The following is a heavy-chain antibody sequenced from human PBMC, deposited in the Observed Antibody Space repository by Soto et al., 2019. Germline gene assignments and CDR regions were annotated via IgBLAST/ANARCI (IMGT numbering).Heavy chain of an antibody. CDR1: AGSISTTNW. D-gene: IGHD3-10*01. J-gene: IGHJ6*02. Sequence: KTSETLSLTCAVSAGSISTTNWYVWVRQPPGMGLEWIGEIYHTWTTTYNPSLKSRVTMSVDTSKNQFSLRLSFVTAADTAVYYCATSSGSAYGLDVWGPGATVTVSS. CDR3: ATSSGSAYGLDV. V-gene: IGHV4-4*02. CDR2: IYHTWTT.